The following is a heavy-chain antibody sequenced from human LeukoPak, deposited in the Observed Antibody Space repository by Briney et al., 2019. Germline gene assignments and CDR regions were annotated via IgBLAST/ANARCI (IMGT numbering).Heavy chain of an antibody. V-gene: IGHV3-7*03. Sequence: GGSLRLSCAASGCTFNSYWMNWARQAPGKGLEWVASINHNGNVNYYVDSVKGRFTISRDNAKNSLYLQMSNLRAEDTAVYFCARGGGLDVWGQGATVTVSS. CDR1: GCTFNSYW. CDR2: INHNGNVN. CDR3: ARGGGLDV. J-gene: IGHJ6*02. D-gene: IGHD3-16*01.